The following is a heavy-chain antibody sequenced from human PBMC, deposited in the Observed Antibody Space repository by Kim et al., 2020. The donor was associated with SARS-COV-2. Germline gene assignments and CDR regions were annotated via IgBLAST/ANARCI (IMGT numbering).Heavy chain of an antibody. CDR2: ISSSSSYI. J-gene: IGHJ6*02. CDR3: ARGSCSSTSCYEFWRQYMDV. Sequence: GGSLRLSCAASGFTFSSYSMNWVRQAPGKGLEWVSSISSSSSYIYYADSVKGRFTISRDNAKNSLYLQMNSLRAEDTAVYYCARGSCSSTSCYEFWRQYMDVWGQGTTVTVSS. CDR1: GFTFSSYS. V-gene: IGHV3-21*01. D-gene: IGHD2-2*01.